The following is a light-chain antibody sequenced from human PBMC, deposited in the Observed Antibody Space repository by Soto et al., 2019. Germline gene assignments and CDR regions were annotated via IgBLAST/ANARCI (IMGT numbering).Light chain of an antibody. J-gene: IGKJ1*01. CDR2: WAS. V-gene: IGKV4-1*01. CDR3: QQYLSIPRT. Sequence: DVVMTQSPDSLAVSLGERATINCKSSQSLLYSSNSKNYLAWYQRKPGQPPKLLIYWASTREPGVPDRFSGSGYGTDFTLTISSLQAEDVAVYYCQQYLSIPRTFGQGTKVEIK. CDR1: QSLLYSSNSKNY.